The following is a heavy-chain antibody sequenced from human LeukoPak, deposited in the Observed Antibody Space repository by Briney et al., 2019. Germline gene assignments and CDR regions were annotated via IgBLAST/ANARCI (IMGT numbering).Heavy chain of an antibody. J-gene: IGHJ4*02. V-gene: IGHV3-74*01. D-gene: IGHD5-12*01. Sequence: GGSLRLSCAASGFTFSSYSMNWVRQAPGKGLVWVSRINSDGSSTSYADSVKGRFTISRDNSKNTLYLQMNSLRAEDTAVYYCTRGYSGYGNFDCWGQGTLVTVSS. CDR3: TRGYSGYGNFDC. CDR2: INSDGSST. CDR1: GFTFSSYS.